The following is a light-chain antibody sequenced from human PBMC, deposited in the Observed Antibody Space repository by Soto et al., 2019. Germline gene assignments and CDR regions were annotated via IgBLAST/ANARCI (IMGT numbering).Light chain of an antibody. CDR3: QVWDSSSDHAV. J-gene: IGLJ2*01. CDR2: EDS. Sequence: SYELTQPPSVSVAPGPTARITRGGNDIGSYSVHWYQQRPGQAPVLVVYEDSDRPSGIPERFSGSNSGNTATLAISRVEVGDEADYYCQVWDSSSDHAVFGGGTKLTVL. V-gene: IGLV3-21*02. CDR1: DIGSYS.